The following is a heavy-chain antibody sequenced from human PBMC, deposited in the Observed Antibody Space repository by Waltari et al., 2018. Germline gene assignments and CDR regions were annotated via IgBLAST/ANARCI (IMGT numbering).Heavy chain of an antibody. D-gene: IGHD6-13*01. CDR2: IWYDGSNK. Sequence: QVQLVESGGGVVQPGRSLRLSCAGSGFTFSSYGMPWVRQAPGKGLEWVAVIWYDGSNKYYADSVKGRFTISRDNSKNTLYLQMNSLRAEDTAVYYCARDSGQQLAYYFDYWGQGTLVTVSS. V-gene: IGHV3-33*01. CDR1: GFTFSSYG. J-gene: IGHJ4*02. CDR3: ARDSGQQLAYYFDY.